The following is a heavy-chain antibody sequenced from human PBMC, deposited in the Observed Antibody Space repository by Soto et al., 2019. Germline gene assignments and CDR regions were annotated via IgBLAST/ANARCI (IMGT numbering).Heavy chain of an antibody. J-gene: IGHJ3*02. Sequence: EVRLLESGGGFVQPGGSLRLSCAASGFTFSNYAMSWVRQTPGRVLEWVSTINDSGVSTYYADSVKGRFAISRDNYMNTLFLQMYSLRAEDTAVYYSAKDGGIDLVISKLSSDIWGHGTMVTVSS. V-gene: IGHV3-23*01. CDR1: GFTFSNYA. CDR2: INDSGVST. D-gene: IGHD3-22*01. CDR3: AKDGGIDLVISKLSSDI.